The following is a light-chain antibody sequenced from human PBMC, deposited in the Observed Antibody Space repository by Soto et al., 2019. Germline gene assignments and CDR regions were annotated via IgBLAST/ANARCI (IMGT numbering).Light chain of an antibody. CDR2: DVS. Sequence: QSALTQPASVSGSPGQSITISCTGTSSDVGGYNYVSWYQQHPGKAPKFMIYDVSNRPSGVSNRFSGSKSGNTASLTISGLQADDEADYYCSSYTSSITLVFGTGTKLTVL. CDR3: SSYTSSITLV. V-gene: IGLV2-14*01. CDR1: SSDVGGYNY. J-gene: IGLJ1*01.